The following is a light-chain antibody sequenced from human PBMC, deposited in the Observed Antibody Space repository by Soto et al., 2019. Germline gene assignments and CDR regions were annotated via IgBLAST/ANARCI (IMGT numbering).Light chain of an antibody. Sequence: DIQMTQSPSSLSASVGDRVTITCQASQDIRNYLNWYQRKPGKAPKVLISLASTLETGVPSRFSGGGSGTDFTFTISSLQPEDIATYYCQQFDDLPRTFGGGTKVDIK. J-gene: IGKJ4*01. CDR1: QDIRNY. CDR3: QQFDDLPRT. CDR2: LAS. V-gene: IGKV1-33*01.